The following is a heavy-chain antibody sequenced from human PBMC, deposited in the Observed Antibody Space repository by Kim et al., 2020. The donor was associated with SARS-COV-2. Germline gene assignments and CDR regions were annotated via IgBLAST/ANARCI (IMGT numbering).Heavy chain of an antibody. Sequence: GGSLRLSCAASGFTFSSYAMHWVRQAPGKGLEWVAVISYDGSNKYYAYSVKGRFTISRDNSKNTLYLQMNSLRAEDTAVYYCARDRRVPAAIFYYYGMD. CDR3: ARDRRVPAAIFYYYGMD. J-gene: IGHJ6*01. V-gene: IGHV3-30-3*01. CDR1: GFTFSSYA. D-gene: IGHD2-2*01. CDR2: ISYDGSNK.